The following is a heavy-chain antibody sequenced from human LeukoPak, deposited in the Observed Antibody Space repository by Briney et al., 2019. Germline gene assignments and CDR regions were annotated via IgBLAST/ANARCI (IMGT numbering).Heavy chain of an antibody. CDR3: ARHDRLRADYTYGPMYY. Sequence: PSETLSLTCAVYGGSFSGYYWSWIRQPPLKGLEWIGYIYYSGSTKYNPSLRSRVTISVDTSKNQFSLKLSSVTAADTAVYYCARHDRLRADYTYGPMYYWGQGTLVTVSS. J-gene: IGHJ4*02. D-gene: IGHD5-18*01. CDR2: IYYSGST. V-gene: IGHV4-59*08. CDR1: GGSFSGYY.